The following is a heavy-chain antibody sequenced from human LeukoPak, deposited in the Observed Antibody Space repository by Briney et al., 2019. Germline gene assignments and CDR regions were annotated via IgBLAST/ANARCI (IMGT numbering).Heavy chain of an antibody. CDR1: GGSISSGGYY. CDR2: IYYSGST. Sequence: SETLSLTCTVSGGSISSGGYYWSWIRQHPGTGLEWIGYIYYSGSTYYNPSLKSRVSISVDMSKNRFSLKMSFVTAADTAVYYCARAPGTGPDYWGQGTLVTVSS. J-gene: IGHJ4*02. CDR3: ARAPGTGPDY. V-gene: IGHV4-31*03. D-gene: IGHD3/OR15-3a*01.